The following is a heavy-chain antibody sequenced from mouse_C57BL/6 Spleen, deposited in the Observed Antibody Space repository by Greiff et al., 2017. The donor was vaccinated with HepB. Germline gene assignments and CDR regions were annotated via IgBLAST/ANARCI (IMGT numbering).Heavy chain of an antibody. Sequence: EVKVVESGGGLVKPGGSLKLSCAASGFTFSSYAMSWVRQTPEKRLEWVATISDGGSYTYYPDNVKGRFTISRDNAKNNLYLQMSHLKSEDTAMYYCARDLGDYYGSSPFAYWGQGTLVTVSA. CDR2: ISDGGSYT. CDR3: ARDLGDYYGSSPFAY. D-gene: IGHD1-1*01. J-gene: IGHJ3*01. CDR1: GFTFSSYA. V-gene: IGHV5-4*01.